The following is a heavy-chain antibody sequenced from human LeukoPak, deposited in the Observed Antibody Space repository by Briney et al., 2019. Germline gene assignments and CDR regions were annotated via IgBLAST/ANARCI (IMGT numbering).Heavy chain of an antibody. V-gene: IGHV1-8*01. J-gene: IGHJ4*02. CDR1: KDTFTIYD. D-gene: IGHD1-26*01. CDR3: ARSTMGARRRYDY. CDR2: MNPNSGNT. Sequence: ASVKVSGKASKDTFTIYDVNWVRQATGLGLEWMGWMNPNSGNTGYAQKFQGRVTMTMNSSISTAYMELTSLTSEDTAVYYCARSTMGARRRYDYWGQGTLVTVSS.